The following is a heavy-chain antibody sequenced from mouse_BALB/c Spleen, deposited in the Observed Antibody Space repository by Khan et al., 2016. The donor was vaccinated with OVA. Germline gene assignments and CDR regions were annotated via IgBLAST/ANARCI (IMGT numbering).Heavy chain of an antibody. CDR3: AREIYYDYAYYYAMDY. J-gene: IGHJ4*01. CDR2: IWGDGST. V-gene: IGHV2-6-7*01. D-gene: IGHD2-4*01. Sequence: QVQLKQSGPGLVAPSQSLSITCTVSGFSLTGYGVNWVRQPPGKGLEWLGMIWGDGSTDYNSALKSRLSISKDNSKSQVFLKMNSLHTDDTARYYCAREIYYDYAYYYAMDYGGQGTSGTVSS. CDR1: GFSLTGYG.